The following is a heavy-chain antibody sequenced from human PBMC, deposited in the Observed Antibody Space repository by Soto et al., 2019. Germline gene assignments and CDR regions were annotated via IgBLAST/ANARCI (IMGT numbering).Heavy chain of an antibody. CDR2: IYYSGST. V-gene: IGHV4-39*01. D-gene: IGHD3-3*01. CDR3: AGTYDFWSGYLIRDFDY. J-gene: IGHJ4*02. Sequence: PSETLSLTCTVSGGSISSSSYYWGWIRQPPGKGLEWIGSIYYSGSTYYNPSLKSRVTISVDTSKNQFSLKLSSVTAADTAVYYCAGTYDFWSGYLIRDFDYWGQGTLVTVSS. CDR1: GGSISSSSYY.